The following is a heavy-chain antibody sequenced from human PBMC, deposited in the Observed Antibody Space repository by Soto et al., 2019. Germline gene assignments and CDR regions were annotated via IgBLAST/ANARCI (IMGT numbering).Heavy chain of an antibody. J-gene: IGHJ4*02. V-gene: IGHV4-34*01. D-gene: IGHD3-3*01. Sequence: PSETLSLTCAVYGASFSGYQWTWIRQTPGKGLEWIGEINDSGNINYNPSLKSRVTISLDTPKKQISLKLSSVTAADTAVYYCARSWYYDFWRGRKNFDYWGQGTLVTVSS. CDR3: ARSWYYDFWRGRKNFDY. CDR1: GASFSGYQ. CDR2: INDSGNI.